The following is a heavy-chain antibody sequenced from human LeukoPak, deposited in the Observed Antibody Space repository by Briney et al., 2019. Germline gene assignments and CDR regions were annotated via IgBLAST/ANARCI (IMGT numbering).Heavy chain of an antibody. CDR1: GFTFSSYA. CDR2: ISGSGGST. CDR3: AKDYRRGQLVLRINWFDP. D-gene: IGHD6-13*01. V-gene: IGHV3-23*01. Sequence: GGSLRLSCAASGFTFSSYAMSWVRQAPGKGLELVSAISGSGGSTYYADSVKSRFTISRDNSKNTLYLQMNSLRAEDTAVYYCAKDYRRGQLVLRINWFDPWGQGTLVTVSS. J-gene: IGHJ5*02.